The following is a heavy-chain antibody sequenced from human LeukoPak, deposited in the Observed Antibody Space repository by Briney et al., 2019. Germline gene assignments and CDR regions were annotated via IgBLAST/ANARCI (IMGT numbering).Heavy chain of an antibody. CDR3: ARGPATVVTPYPPWFDP. D-gene: IGHD4-23*01. Sequence: SETLSLTCAVYGGSFSGYYWSWIRQPPGKGLGWIWEINHSGSTNYNPSLKSRVTISVDTSKNQFSLKLSSVTAADTAVYYCARGPATVVTPYPPWFDPWGQGTLVTVSS. CDR1: GGSFSGYY. V-gene: IGHV4-34*01. CDR2: INHSGST. J-gene: IGHJ5*02.